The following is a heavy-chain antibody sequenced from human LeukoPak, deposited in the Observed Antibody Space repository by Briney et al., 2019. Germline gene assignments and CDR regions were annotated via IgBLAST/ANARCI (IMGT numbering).Heavy chain of an antibody. Sequence: SETLSLTCTVSGGSISSSSYYWGWIRQPPGKGLEWIGSIYYSGSTYYNPSLKSRVTISVDTSKNQFSLKLSSVTAADTAVYYCAREGDCSGGSCYLDYWGQGTLVTVSS. J-gene: IGHJ4*02. D-gene: IGHD2-15*01. CDR1: GGSISSSSYY. CDR2: IYYSGST. V-gene: IGHV4-39*07. CDR3: AREGDCSGGSCYLDY.